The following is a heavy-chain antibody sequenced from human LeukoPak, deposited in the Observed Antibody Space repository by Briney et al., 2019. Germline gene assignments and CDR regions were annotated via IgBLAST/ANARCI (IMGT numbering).Heavy chain of an antibody. CDR1: GGSFSSFG. CDR3: ARIGAGGGDGLQSYNYGLDV. V-gene: IGHV1-69*04. CDR2: IIPMLGSE. J-gene: IGHJ6*02. Sequence: SVKVSCKASGGSFSSFGVAWVRQAPGQGLEWMGRIIPMLGSEDYAQKFQGRVTITADKSASTVYMDLCSLRSKDTAIYYCARIGAGGGDGLQSYNYGLDVWGLGTTVIVSS. D-gene: IGHD3-16*01.